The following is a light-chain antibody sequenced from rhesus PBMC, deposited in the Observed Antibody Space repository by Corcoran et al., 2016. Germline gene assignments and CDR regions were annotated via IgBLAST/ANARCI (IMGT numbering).Light chain of an antibody. V-gene: IGKV1-69*01. CDR3: QQRDNSPFS. CDR1: QGISKW. CDR2: RAS. J-gene: IGKJ2*01. Sequence: DIQMTQSPSSLSASVGDRVTITCRASQGISKWLAWYQQKPGKAPKLLIDRASNLEAGVPSRVTGSGSGTDFTLTISSLQPEDIATYYCQQRDNSPFSFGQGTKVEFE.